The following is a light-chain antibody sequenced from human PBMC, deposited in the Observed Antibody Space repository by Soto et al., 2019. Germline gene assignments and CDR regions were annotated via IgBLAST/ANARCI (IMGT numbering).Light chain of an antibody. J-gene: IGKJ1*01. Sequence: DIQMTQSPSTLSASVGDRVTITCRASQSISSWLAWYQQKPGKVPQLLIYDASSLESGVPSRFSGGGSGTEFTLTISSLQPDDFATYYCQQYDSYPWTFGQGTKVEIK. CDR2: DAS. CDR1: QSISSW. CDR3: QQYDSYPWT. V-gene: IGKV1-5*01.